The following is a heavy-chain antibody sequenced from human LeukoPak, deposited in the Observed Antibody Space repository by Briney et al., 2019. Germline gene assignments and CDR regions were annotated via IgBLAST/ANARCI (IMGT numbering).Heavy chain of an antibody. CDR2: IIPILGIA. D-gene: IGHD6-19*01. CDR3: ARRLPGYSSGWYDY. Sequence: SVKVSCKASGGTFSSYAISWVRQAPGQGLEWMGRIIPILGIANYAQKLQGRVTMTTDTSTSTAYMELRSLRSDDTAVYYCARRLPGYSSGWYDYWGQGTLVTVSS. J-gene: IGHJ4*02. CDR1: GGTFSSYA. V-gene: IGHV1-69*04.